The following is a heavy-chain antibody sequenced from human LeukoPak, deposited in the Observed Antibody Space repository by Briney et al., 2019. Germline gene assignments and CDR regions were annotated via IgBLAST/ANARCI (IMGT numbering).Heavy chain of an antibody. CDR2: VDHTGST. Sequence: SETLSLTCTVSDDSITMYYWTWIRQPPGKGLEWIGYVDHTGSTKFNPSLNGHVSISRDTSNNFFSLRLRSVTAADTAVYFCARGRVSSSTWYSTYYYFFYMDFWGKGTTVTVSS. CDR1: DDSITMYY. J-gene: IGHJ6*03. D-gene: IGHD4-11*01. CDR3: ARGRVSSSTWYSTYYYFFYMDF. V-gene: IGHV4-59*01.